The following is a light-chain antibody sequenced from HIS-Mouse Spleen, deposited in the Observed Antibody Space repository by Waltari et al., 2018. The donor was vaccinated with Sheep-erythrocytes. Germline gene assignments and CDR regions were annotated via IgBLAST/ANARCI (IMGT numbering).Light chain of an antibody. J-gene: IGKJ4*01. V-gene: IGKV1-33*01. CDR1: QDISNY. Sequence: DIQMTQYPSSLSASVGDRVTITCQASQDISNYLNWYQQKPGKAPKLLIYDASNLETGVPSRFSGSGSGTDFTFTISSLQPEDIATYYCQQYDNLLTFGGGTKVETK. CDR3: QQYDNLLT. CDR2: DAS.